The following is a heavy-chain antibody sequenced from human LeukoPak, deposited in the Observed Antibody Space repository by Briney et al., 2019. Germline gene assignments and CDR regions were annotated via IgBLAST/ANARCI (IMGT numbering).Heavy chain of an antibody. CDR2: IHRGGTT. J-gene: IGHJ4*02. Sequence: GGSLRLPCAASGFIVSRNYMSWVRQPPGQGLEWVSVIHRGGTTYYTGSGKGRFTISRENAKNSLYLQMNSLRAGDTAVYYCARSRVVRGVELDNCGQGTLVTVSS. V-gene: IGHV3-53*01. D-gene: IGHD3-10*01. CDR1: GFIVSRNY. CDR3: ARSRVVRGVELDN.